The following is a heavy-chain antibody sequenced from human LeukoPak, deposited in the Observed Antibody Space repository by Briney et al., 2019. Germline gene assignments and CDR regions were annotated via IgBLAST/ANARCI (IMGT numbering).Heavy chain of an antibody. J-gene: IGHJ4*02. Sequence: SETLSLTCTVSGGSVSSGSYYWSWLRQPPGKGLEWIGFIYYSGSTTYNPSLKSRATISIDTPKNLFSLKLSSVTAADTAVYYCASEVFGGSVDFDYWGQGTLVTVSS. V-gene: IGHV4-61*01. CDR1: GGSVSSGSYY. CDR2: IYYSGST. CDR3: ASEVFGGSVDFDY. D-gene: IGHD2-15*01.